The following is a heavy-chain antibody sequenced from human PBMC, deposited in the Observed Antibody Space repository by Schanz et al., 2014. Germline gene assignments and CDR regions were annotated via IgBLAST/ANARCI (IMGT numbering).Heavy chain of an antibody. CDR1: GFSFSTYA. CDR2: ILYDGSKT. Sequence: QVQLVESGGGVVQPGRSLRLSCAASGFSFSTYAMHWVRQAPGKGLEWVAVILYDGSKTYYADSVKGRFTISRDNSKNTLSLQMNSLRAEDTAVYYCAKSALWGSGVYYASQIDYWGQGTLVTVSS. V-gene: IGHV3-30*18. D-gene: IGHD3-10*01. J-gene: IGHJ4*02. CDR3: AKSALWGSGVYYASQIDY.